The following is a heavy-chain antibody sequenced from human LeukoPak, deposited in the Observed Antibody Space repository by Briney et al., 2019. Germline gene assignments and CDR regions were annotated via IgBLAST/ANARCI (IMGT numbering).Heavy chain of an antibody. J-gene: IGHJ4*02. CDR2: ISWNSGSI. Sequence: GGSLRLSCAASGFTFDGYAMHWVRQAPGKGLEWVSGISWNSGSIGYADSVKGRFTISRDNAKNSLYLQMNSLRAEDTALYYCAKDVMGEDSSGWWPFDYWGQGTLVTVSS. D-gene: IGHD6-19*01. V-gene: IGHV3-9*01. CDR3: AKDVMGEDSSGWWPFDY. CDR1: GFTFDGYA.